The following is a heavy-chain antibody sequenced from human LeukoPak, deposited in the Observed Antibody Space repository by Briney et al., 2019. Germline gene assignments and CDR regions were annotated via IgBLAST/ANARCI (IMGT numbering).Heavy chain of an antibody. CDR2: IIPIFGTA. V-gene: IGHV1-69*06. CDR1: GGTFSSYA. D-gene: IGHD6-13*01. CDR3: ARVYEVRHSSSWKFDP. Sequence: ASVKVSCKASGGTFSSYAISWVRQAPGQGLEWMGGIIPIFGTANYAQKFQGRVTITADKSTSTAYMELSSLRSEDTAVYYCARVYEVRHSSSWKFDPWGQGTLVTVSS. J-gene: IGHJ5*02.